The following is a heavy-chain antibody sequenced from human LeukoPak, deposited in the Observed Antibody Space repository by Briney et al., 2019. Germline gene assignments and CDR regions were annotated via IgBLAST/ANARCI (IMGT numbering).Heavy chain of an antibody. D-gene: IGHD6-13*01. Sequence: VASVKVSCKASGGTFSSYAISWVRQAPGQGLEWMGGIIPIFGTANYAQKFQGRVTITADKSTSTAYMELSSLRSEDTAVYYCARDFAQAAAGPHNWFDPWGQGTLVTVSS. J-gene: IGHJ5*02. CDR3: ARDFAQAAAGPHNWFDP. V-gene: IGHV1-69*06. CDR1: GGTFSSYA. CDR2: IIPIFGTA.